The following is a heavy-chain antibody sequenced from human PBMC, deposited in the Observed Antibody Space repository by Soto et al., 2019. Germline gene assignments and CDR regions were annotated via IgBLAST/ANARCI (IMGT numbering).Heavy chain of an antibody. V-gene: IGHV1-46*01. CDR1: GYTFTSYY. J-gene: IGHJ6*02. CDR3: AREMDGIAAAGADYYYGMDV. Sequence: QVQLVQPGAEVKKPGASVKVPCKASGYTFTSYYMHWVRQAPGQGLEWMGIINPSGGSTSYAQKFQGRVTMTRDTSTSTVYMELSSLRSEDTAVYYCAREMDGIAAAGADYYYGMDVWGQGTTVTVSS. D-gene: IGHD6-13*01. CDR2: INPSGGST.